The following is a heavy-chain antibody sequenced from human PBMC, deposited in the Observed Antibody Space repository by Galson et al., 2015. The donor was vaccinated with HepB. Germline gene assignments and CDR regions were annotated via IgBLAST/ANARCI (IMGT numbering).Heavy chain of an antibody. CDR2: IYSGGST. J-gene: IGHJ4*02. Sequence: SLRLSCAASGFTFSSYWMSWVRQAPGKGLEWVSVIYSGGSTYYADSVKGRFTISRDNSKNTLYLQMNSLRAEDTAVYYCASRVYSSGWYFFDYWGQGTLVTVSS. D-gene: IGHD6-19*01. CDR1: GFTFSSYW. CDR3: ASRVYSSGWYFFDY. V-gene: IGHV3-66*01.